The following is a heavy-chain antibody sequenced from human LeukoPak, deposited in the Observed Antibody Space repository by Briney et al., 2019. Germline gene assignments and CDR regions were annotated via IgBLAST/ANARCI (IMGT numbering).Heavy chain of an antibody. CDR2: IHYSGST. D-gene: IGHD3-10*01. V-gene: IGHV4-59*01. CDR1: GGSITNYY. CDR3: ARGKEVITMLRGLKPGYYLDY. Sequence: SETLSLTCTVSGGSITNYYWSWIRQPPGKGLEWIGYIHYSGSTKYKPSLKSRVTISVDTSKNQFSLKLNSVTAADTAVYYCARGKEVITMLRGLKPGYYLDYWGQGTLVTVSS. J-gene: IGHJ4*02.